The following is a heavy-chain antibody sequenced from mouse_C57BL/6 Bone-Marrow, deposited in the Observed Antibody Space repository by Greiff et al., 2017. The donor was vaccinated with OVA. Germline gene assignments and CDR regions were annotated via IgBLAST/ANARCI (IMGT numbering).Heavy chain of an antibody. CDR2: IWSGGST. D-gene: IGHD1-1*01. J-gene: IGHJ4*01. V-gene: IGHV2-2*01. Sequence: VMLVESGPGLVQPSQSLSITCTVSGFSLTSYGVHWVRQSPGKGLEWLGVIWSGGSTDYNAAFISRLSISKDNSKSQVFFKMNSLQADDTAIYYCARNSGATVVAKNAMDYWGQGTSVTVSS. CDR1: GFSLTSYG. CDR3: ARNSGATVVAKNAMDY.